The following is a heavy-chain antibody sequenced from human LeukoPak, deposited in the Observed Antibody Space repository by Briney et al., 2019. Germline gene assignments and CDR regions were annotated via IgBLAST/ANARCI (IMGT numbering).Heavy chain of an antibody. V-gene: IGHV1-69*04. CDR2: IIPILGIA. Sequence: GASVKVSCKASGGTFSSYAISWVRQAPGQGLEWMGRIIPILGIANYAQKFQGRVTITADKSTSTAYMELSSLGSEDTAVYYCARVRNYYDSSGYYLDYWGQGTLVTVSS. J-gene: IGHJ4*02. D-gene: IGHD3-22*01. CDR3: ARVRNYYDSSGYYLDY. CDR1: GGTFSSYA.